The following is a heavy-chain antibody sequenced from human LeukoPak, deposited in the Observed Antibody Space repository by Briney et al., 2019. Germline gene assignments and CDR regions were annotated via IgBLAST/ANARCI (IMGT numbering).Heavy chain of an antibody. CDR3: AKGRYSGSYHGSDY. CDR2: IRYDGSNK. D-gene: IGHD1-26*01. Sequence: GGSLRLSCAASGFTFSSYGMHWVRQAPGKGLEWVAFIRYDGSNKYYADSVKGRFTISRDNSKNTLYLQMNSLRAEDTAVYYCAKGRYSGSYHGSDYWGQGTLVTVSS. V-gene: IGHV3-30*02. J-gene: IGHJ4*02. CDR1: GFTFSSYG.